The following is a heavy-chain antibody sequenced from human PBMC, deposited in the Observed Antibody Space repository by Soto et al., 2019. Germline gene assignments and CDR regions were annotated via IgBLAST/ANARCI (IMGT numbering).Heavy chain of an antibody. CDR3: ARDQDIVVVPAATSFDY. Sequence: GGSLRLSCAASGFTFSSYSMNWVRQAPGKGLEWVSYISSSSSTIYYADSVKGRFTISRDNAKNSLYLQMNSLRDEDTAVYYCARDQDIVVVPAATSFDYWGQGTLVTVSS. V-gene: IGHV3-48*02. CDR2: ISSSSSTI. CDR1: GFTFSSYS. D-gene: IGHD2-2*01. J-gene: IGHJ4*02.